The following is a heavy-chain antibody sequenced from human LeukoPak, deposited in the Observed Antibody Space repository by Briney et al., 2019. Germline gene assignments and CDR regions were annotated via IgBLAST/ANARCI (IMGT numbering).Heavy chain of an antibody. CDR2: INPNSGGT. CDR1: GYTFTSYG. D-gene: IGHD3-22*01. Sequence: ASVKVSCKASGYTFTSYGISWVRQAPGQGLEWMGRINPNSGGTNYAQKFQGRVTMTRDTSISTAYMELSRLRSDDTAVYYCARDRSYYDSSGYYSLYYYYMDVWGKGTTVTVSS. CDR3: ARDRSYYDSSGYYSLYYYYMDV. V-gene: IGHV1-2*06. J-gene: IGHJ6*03.